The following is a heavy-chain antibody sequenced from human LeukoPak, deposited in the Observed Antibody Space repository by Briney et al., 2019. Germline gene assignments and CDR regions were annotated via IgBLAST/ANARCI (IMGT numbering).Heavy chain of an antibody. D-gene: IGHD3-3*01. Sequence: SETLSLTCTVSGGFISSYYWSWIRQPPGKGLEWIGYIYYSGSTNYNPSLKSRVTISVDRSKNQFSLKLSSVTAADTAVYYCASGEDWFDPWGQGTLVTVSS. J-gene: IGHJ5*02. CDR1: GGFISSYY. CDR2: IYYSGST. CDR3: ASGEDWFDP. V-gene: IGHV4-59*08.